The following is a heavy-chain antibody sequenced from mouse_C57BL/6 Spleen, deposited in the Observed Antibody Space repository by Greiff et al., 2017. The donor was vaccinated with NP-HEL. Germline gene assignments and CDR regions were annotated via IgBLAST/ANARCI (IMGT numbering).Heavy chain of an antibody. J-gene: IGHJ3*01. V-gene: IGHV1-81*01. D-gene: IGHD2-3*01. CDR2: IYPSSGNT. CDR1: GYTFTSYG. Sequence: VQLQQSGAELARPGASVKLSCKASGYTFTSYGISWVKQRTGQGLEWIGEIYPSSGNTYYNEKFKGKATLTADKSSSTAYMELSSLTSADSSVYFWARQIDDCYYWFAYWGQGTLVTVSA. CDR3: ARQIDDCYYWFAY.